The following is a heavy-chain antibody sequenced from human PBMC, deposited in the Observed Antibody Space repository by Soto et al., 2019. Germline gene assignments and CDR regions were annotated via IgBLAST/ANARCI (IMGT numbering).Heavy chain of an antibody. D-gene: IGHD4-17*01. CDR1: GFTFSSYA. J-gene: IGHJ4*02. CDR2: ISGSGDSI. CDR3: AKDGRMATVTTYHYFDY. V-gene: IGHV3-23*01. Sequence: GGSLSLSCAASGFTFSSYAMSWVRQAPGKGLEWVSAISGSGDSIYYAGSVKGRFTISRDNSKNTPYLQMNSLRAEDTALYYCAKDGRMATVTTYHYFDYWGQGTLVTVSS.